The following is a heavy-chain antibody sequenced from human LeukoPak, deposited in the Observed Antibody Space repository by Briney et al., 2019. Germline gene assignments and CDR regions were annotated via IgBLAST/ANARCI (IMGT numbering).Heavy chain of an antibody. CDR3: ARESYCSSTSCYAWFDP. V-gene: IGHV1-2*02. CDR2: INPNSGGT. CDR1: GYTFTGYY. D-gene: IGHD2-2*01. Sequence: ASVKVSCKASGYTFTGYYMHWVRQAPGQGLEWMGWINPNSGGTNYAQKFQGRVTMTRDTSISTAYMELSRLRSDDTAVYYCARESYCSSTSCYAWFDPWGQGTLVTVSS. J-gene: IGHJ5*02.